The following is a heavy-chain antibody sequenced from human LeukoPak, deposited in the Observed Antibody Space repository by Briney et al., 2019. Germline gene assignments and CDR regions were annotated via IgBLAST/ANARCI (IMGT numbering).Heavy chain of an antibody. V-gene: IGHV1-3*03. Sequence: ASVKVSCKASGYTFTSYAMHWVRQAPGQRLEWMGWINAGNGNTKYSQEFQGRVTITRDTSASTAYMELSSLRSEDMAVYYCARGKRDYDILTGYLYYFDYWGQGTLVTVSS. CDR1: GYTFTSYA. CDR3: ARGKRDYDILTGYLYYFDY. D-gene: IGHD3-9*01. CDR2: INAGNGNT. J-gene: IGHJ4*02.